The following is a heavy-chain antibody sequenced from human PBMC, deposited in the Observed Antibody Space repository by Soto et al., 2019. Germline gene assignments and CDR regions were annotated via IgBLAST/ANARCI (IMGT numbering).Heavy chain of an antibody. CDR2: INHSGST. CDR1: GYSISSGYY. CDR3: TRFPPPVGGGFHLSGGFAP. D-gene: IGHD3-16*01. V-gene: IGHV4-34*01. Sequence: SETLSLTCAVSGYSISSGYYWSWIRQPPGKGLEWIGEINHSGSTNYNPSLKSRVTISVDTSKNQFSLKLSSVTAADTAGDYCTRFPPPVGGGFHLSGGFAPGGKGTLVPVPS. J-gene: IGHJ5*02.